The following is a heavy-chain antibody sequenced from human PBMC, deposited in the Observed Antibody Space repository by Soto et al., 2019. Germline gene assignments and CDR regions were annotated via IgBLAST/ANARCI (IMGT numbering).Heavy chain of an antibody. V-gene: IGHV4-61*01. J-gene: IGHJ6*02. CDR2: IYYSGST. Sequence: QVQLQESGPGLVKPSETLSLTCTVSGGSVSSGSYYWSWIRQPPGKGLEWIGYIYYSGSTNYNPSPHSRVTTSVDTSQNRCSLSRSSVTAADTAVYYCARLPYDLLTGYGYYGMDVWGQGTTVTVSS. CDR1: GGSVSSGSYY. D-gene: IGHD3-9*01. CDR3: ARLPYDLLTGYGYYGMDV.